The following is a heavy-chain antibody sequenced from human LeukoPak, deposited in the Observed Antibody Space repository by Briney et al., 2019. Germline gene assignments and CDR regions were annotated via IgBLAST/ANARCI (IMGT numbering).Heavy chain of an antibody. D-gene: IGHD3-10*01. CDR3: ARTLPMVRVVGLFDY. V-gene: IGHV4-59*01. CDR2: IYYSGST. Sequence: SETLSLTCTVSGGSISSYYWSWIRQPPGKGLEWIGYIYYSGSTNYNPSLKSRVTISVDTSKNQFSLKLSSVTAADTAVYYCARTLPMVRVVGLFDYWGQGTLVTVSS. J-gene: IGHJ4*02. CDR1: GGSISSYY.